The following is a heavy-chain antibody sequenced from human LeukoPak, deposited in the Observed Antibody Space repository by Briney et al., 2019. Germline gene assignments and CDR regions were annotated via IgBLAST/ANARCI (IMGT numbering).Heavy chain of an antibody. CDR1: GDSVSSNSAA. D-gene: IGHD3-10*01. J-gene: IGHJ6*02. CDR2: AYYRSKWYN. Sequence: SQTLSLTCALSGDSVSSNSAAWNWIRQSPSRGLEWLGRAYYRSKWYNDYAVSVKSRITINPDTSKNQFSLQLNSVTPEDTAVYYCARASYYGSGPYYYYYYGMDVWGQGTTVTVSS. V-gene: IGHV6-1*01. CDR3: ARASYYGSGPYYYYYYGMDV.